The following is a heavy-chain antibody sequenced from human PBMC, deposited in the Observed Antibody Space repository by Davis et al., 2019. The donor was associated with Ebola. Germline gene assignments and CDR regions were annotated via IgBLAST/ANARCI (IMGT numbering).Heavy chain of an antibody. J-gene: IGHJ3*01. CDR1: GTAIRPFY. CDR2: NYYSGST. Sequence: SETLSLTCTVSGTAIRPFYWRWIRQPPGKGLEWFGYNYYSGSTDYNPSLKSRVTISVDTSKNQFSLNLSSVTAAATAVYYCARLNEGDWGQGTMVTVSS. D-gene: IGHD3-16*01. CDR3: ARLNEGD. V-gene: IGHV4-59*08.